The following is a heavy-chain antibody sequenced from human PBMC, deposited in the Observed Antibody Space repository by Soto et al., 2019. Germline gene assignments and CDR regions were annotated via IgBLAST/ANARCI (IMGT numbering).Heavy chain of an antibody. D-gene: IGHD3-16*02. CDR2: ISASTITS. CDR3: AKENLLKIIVMSNCDY. V-gene: IGHV3-23*01. CDR1: GFTFRKYA. Sequence: GGSLRLSCAASGFTFRKYAMSWVRQAPGKGLEWVSSISASTITSYYADSVKGRFTISRDNSKNTLYLQMNSLRAEDTAVYYCAKENLLKIIVMSNCDYWGQGTMGTVSS. J-gene: IGHJ4*02.